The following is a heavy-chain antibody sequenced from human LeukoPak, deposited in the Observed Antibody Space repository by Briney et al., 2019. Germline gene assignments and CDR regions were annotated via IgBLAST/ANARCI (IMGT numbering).Heavy chain of an antibody. CDR2: ISGSGGST. CDR1: GFTFSSYA. J-gene: IGHJ4*02. D-gene: IGHD1-26*01. CDR3: AKGGSVATTYYFDY. V-gene: IGHV3-23*01. Sequence: GGSLRLSCAASGFTFSSYAMSWVRQAPGKGLECVSGISGSGGSTNYADSVRGRFTISRDNSKNTLYLQLNSLRAEDTAVYYCAKGGSVATTYYFDYWGQGTLVTVSS.